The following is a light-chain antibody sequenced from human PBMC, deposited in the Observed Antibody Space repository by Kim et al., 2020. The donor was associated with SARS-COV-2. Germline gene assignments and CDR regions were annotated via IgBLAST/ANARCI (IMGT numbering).Light chain of an antibody. CDR3: QQRSNWT. CDR2: DAS. J-gene: IGKJ1*01. Sequence: LSLSPGERATLSCRASQSVSSYLAWYQQKPGQAPKLLIYDASNRATGIPARFSGSGSGTDFTLTISSLEPEDFAVYYCQQRSNWTFGQGTKVDIK. V-gene: IGKV3-11*01. CDR1: QSVSSY.